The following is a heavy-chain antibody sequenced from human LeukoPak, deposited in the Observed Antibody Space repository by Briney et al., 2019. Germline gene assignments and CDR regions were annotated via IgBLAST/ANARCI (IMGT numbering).Heavy chain of an antibody. CDR3: ARGLHRKWELLSFADALDY. J-gene: IGHJ4*02. D-gene: IGHD1-26*01. CDR1: GFTFYNYG. CDR2: ISHDGSNI. Sequence: GGSLRLSCAASGFTFYNYGMHWVRQAPGKGLEWVAVISHDGSNIHYGDSVKGRFTISRDNSKNTLYLQMNSLRVEDTAVYYCARGLHRKWELLSFADALDYWGQGTLVTVSS. V-gene: IGHV3-30*03.